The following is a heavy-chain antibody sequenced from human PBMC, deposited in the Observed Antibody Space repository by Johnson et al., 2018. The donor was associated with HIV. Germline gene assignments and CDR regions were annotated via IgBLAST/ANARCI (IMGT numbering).Heavy chain of an antibody. CDR2: IKWSGGST. Sequence: VQLVESGGGVVRPGGSLRLSCAASGFTFDDYGMSWVRQGPGKRLEWVSGIKWSGGSTGYADSVKARFMISRDNAKNSLYLQMNSLRAEDTALYYCARDATPWGGDYVGYAFDLWGQGTVVTVSS. CDR1: GFTFDDYG. D-gene: IGHD4-17*01. CDR3: ARDATPWGGDYVGYAFDL. J-gene: IGHJ3*01. V-gene: IGHV3-20*04.